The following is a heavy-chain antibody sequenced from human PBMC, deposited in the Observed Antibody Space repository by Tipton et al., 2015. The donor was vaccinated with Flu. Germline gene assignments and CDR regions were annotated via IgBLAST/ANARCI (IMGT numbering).Heavy chain of an antibody. Sequence: SGFNFKSYWMTWVRQAPGKGLEWVANMNQDGSVNYCVDSVKGRFTMSRDNVKNSLYLQMNSLRAEDTAVYYCARHPDSAFDFRGQGTLVTVSS. V-gene: IGHV3-7*01. CDR3: ARHPDSAFDF. CDR2: MNQDGSVN. CDR1: GFNFKSYW. D-gene: IGHD2-15*01. J-gene: IGHJ4*02.